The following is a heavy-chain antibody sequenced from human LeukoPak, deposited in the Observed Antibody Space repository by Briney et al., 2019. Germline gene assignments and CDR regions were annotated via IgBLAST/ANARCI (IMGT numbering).Heavy chain of an antibody. V-gene: IGHV5-51*01. Sequence: GESLKISCKASGYRFTSYWIGWVRQMPGKGLEWMGIIYPGDSDTRYSPSFQGQVTISADKSISTAYLEWSSLKASDTAMYYCARPEEHGDYVHDAFDIWGQGTMVTVSS. D-gene: IGHD4-17*01. CDR3: ARPEEHGDYVHDAFDI. CDR2: IYPGDSDT. CDR1: GYRFTSYW. J-gene: IGHJ3*02.